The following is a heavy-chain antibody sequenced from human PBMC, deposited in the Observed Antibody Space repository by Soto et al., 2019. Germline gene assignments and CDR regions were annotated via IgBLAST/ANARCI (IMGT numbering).Heavy chain of an antibody. J-gene: IGHJ4*02. V-gene: IGHV4-30-2*05. D-gene: IGHD3-22*01. CDR2: IYYSGST. CDR3: ARVSDYYDSSAMGPFSFDY. CDR1: GGSISSGGYS. Sequence: QLQLQESGSGLVKPSQTLSLTCAVSGGSISSGGYSWSWIRQPPGKGLEWIGYIYYSGSTYYNPSLKSRVTISVDTSKNQFSLKLSSVTAADTAVYYCARVSDYYDSSAMGPFSFDYWGQGTLVTVSS.